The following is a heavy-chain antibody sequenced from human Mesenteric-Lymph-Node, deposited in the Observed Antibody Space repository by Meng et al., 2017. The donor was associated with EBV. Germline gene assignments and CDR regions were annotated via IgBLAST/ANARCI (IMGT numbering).Heavy chain of an antibody. Sequence: QRERVQSGAEVKKPGASVKVTCKVSAYTFSAYGISWVRQAPGQGLEWMGWISPFNGNTNYAQNLQDRVTMTTDTSTTTAYMELRNLRSDDTAVYYCARDVLGSGDYWGQGTLVTVSS. CDR2: ISPFNGNT. CDR3: ARDVLGSGDY. V-gene: IGHV1-18*01. D-gene: IGHD5-12*01. CDR1: AYTFSAYG. J-gene: IGHJ4*02.